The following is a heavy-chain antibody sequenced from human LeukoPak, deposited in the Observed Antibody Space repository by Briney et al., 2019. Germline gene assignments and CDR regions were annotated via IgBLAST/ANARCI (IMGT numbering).Heavy chain of an antibody. V-gene: IGHV5-51*01. CDR3: ARTILPGQRYYDSSGYYQD. CDR1: GYSFTSYW. CDR2: IYPGDSDT. Sequence: GESLKISCKGSGYSFTSYWIGWVRQMPGKGLEWMGIIYPGDSDTRYSPSFQGQVTISADKSISTAYLQWSSLKASDTAMYYCARTILPGQRYYDSSGYYQDRGQGTLVTVSS. J-gene: IGHJ4*02. D-gene: IGHD3-22*01.